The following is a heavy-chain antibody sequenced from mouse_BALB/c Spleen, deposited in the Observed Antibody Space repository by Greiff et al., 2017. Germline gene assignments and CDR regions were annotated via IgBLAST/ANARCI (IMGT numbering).Heavy chain of an antibody. CDR2: IWAGGST. D-gene: IGHD1-1*01. J-gene: IGHJ4*01. V-gene: IGHV2-9*02. Sequence: QVQLKESGPGLVAPSQSLSITCTVSGFSLTSYGVHWVRQPPGKGLEWLGVIWAGGSTNYNSALMSRLSISKDNSKSQVFLKMNSLQTDDTAMYYCAGNYYGSSPYAMDYWGQGTSVTVSS. CDR3: AGNYYGSSPYAMDY. CDR1: GFSLTSYG.